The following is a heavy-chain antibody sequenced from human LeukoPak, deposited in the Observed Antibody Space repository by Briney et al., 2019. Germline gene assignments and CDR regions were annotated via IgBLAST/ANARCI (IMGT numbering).Heavy chain of an antibody. CDR3: PKEEHRKGGGYFDY. CDR2: IANTGDTR. CDR1: GFTFSNYE. V-gene: IGHV3-48*03. J-gene: IGHJ4*02. Sequence: PGGSLRVSCAASGFTFSNYEMNWVRQAPGKGLQWVSYIANTGDTRNYADSVKGRFTVSRDNAKNSLYLQMNNLRAEETALFYCPKEEHRKGGGYFDYWGQGTLVTVSS. D-gene: IGHD1/OR15-1a*01.